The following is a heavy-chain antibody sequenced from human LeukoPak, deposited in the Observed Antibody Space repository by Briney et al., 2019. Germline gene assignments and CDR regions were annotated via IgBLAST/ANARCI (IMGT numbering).Heavy chain of an antibody. CDR1: GLTFDDHG. J-gene: IGHJ4*02. CDR2: IKSKTDGGTT. D-gene: IGHD1-26*01. CDR3: TTDNSGSYYMFDY. V-gene: IGHV3-15*01. Sequence: GGSLRLSWAPSGLTFDDHGMSWARQAPGKGREWVGRIKSKTDGGTTDYAAPVKGRFTISRDDSKNTLYLQMNSLKTEDTAVYYCTTDNSGSYYMFDYWGQGTLVTVSS.